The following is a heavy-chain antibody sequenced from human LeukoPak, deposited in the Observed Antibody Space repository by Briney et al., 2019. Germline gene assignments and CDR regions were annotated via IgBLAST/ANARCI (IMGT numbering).Heavy chain of an antibody. CDR2: IRYDGSNK. J-gene: IGHJ4*02. D-gene: IGHD2-2*01. CDR3: AKDQGGVVPAAIPEFNFDY. V-gene: IGHV3-30*02. Sequence: GGSLRLSCAASGFTFSSYGMHWVRQAPGKGLEWVAFIRYDGSNKYYADSVKGRFTISRDNSKNTLYLQMNSLRAEDTAVYYCAKDQGGVVPAAIPEFNFDYWGQGTLVTVSS. CDR1: GFTFSSYG.